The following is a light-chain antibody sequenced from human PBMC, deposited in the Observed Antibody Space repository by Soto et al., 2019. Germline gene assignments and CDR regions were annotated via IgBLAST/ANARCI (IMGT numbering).Light chain of an antibody. CDR2: AAS. CDR3: LQDYDYPRT. Sequence: AIQMTQSPSSLSASVGARVTITCRASQGIRDELGWYQQKAGKAPNLLISAASRLQSGVPSRFSGRGSGTDFTLTISSXRPEDLATYYCLQDYDYPRTFGQGTKVDIK. CDR1: QGIRDE. V-gene: IGKV1-6*01. J-gene: IGKJ1*01.